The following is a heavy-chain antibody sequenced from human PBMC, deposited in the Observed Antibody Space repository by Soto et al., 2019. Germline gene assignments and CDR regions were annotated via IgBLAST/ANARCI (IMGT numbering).Heavy chain of an antibody. CDR3: AGDGSSGWYEWWFDP. Sequence: QVQLVQSGAEVKKPGSSVKVSCKASGGTFSSYAISWVRQAPGQGLEWMGGIIPIYGTANYAQNFEGRVTITADKSTSTAYMELSSLRSEDRAVYYCAGDGSSGWYEWWFDPWGEGTLVIVSS. D-gene: IGHD6-19*01. CDR2: IIPIYGTA. J-gene: IGHJ5*02. V-gene: IGHV1-69*06. CDR1: GGTFSSYA.